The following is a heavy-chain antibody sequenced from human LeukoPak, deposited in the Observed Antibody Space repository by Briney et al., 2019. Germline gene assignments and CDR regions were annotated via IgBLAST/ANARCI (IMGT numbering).Heavy chain of an antibody. Sequence: ASVKVSCKASGYTFTSYDFNWLRQATGQGPEWMGWMNPNSGATGYAQKFQGRITMTRSASINTAYMELTDLRSEDTAVYYCAGRPTGYSSGYIHWGQGTLVTVSS. V-gene: IGHV1-8*01. CDR2: MNPNSGAT. CDR1: GYTFTSYD. J-gene: IGHJ4*02. CDR3: AGRPTGYSSGYIH. D-gene: IGHD5-18*01.